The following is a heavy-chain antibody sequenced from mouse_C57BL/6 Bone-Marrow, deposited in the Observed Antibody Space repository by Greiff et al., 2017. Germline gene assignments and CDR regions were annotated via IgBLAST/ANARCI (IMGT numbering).Heavy chain of an antibody. CDR3: AREDYYFDY. V-gene: IGHV1-55*01. CDR1: GYTFTSYW. J-gene: IGHJ2*01. Sequence: QVQLQQPGAELVKPGASVKMSCKASGYTFTSYWITWVKQRPGQGLEWIGEIYPRSGNTYYNEKFKGKATLTADKSSSTAYMELRSLTSEDSAVYFCAREDYYFDYWGQGTTLTVSS. CDR2: IYPRSGNT.